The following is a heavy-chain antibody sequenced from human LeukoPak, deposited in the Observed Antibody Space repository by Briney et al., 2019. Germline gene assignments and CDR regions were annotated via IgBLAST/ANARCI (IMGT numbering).Heavy chain of an antibody. V-gene: IGHV3-7*01. Sequence: GGSLRLSCAAFGFTFSSHWMSWVRQTPGEGLEWVAYMKQDGSEKYVVDSVKGRFTISRDNAKNSLYLQMNSLRAEDTAVYYCARDGYINGWKFELWGQGTLVTVSS. J-gene: IGHJ4*02. CDR1: GFTFSSHW. D-gene: IGHD6-19*01. CDR3: ARDGYINGWKFEL. CDR2: MKQDGSEK.